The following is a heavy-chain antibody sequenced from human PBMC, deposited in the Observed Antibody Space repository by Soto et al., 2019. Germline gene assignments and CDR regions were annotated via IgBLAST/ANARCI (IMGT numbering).Heavy chain of an antibody. CDR2: INASGDST. D-gene: IGHD2-8*02. J-gene: IGHJ4*02. V-gene: IGHV3-23*01. Sequence: PGGSRRRSCAASGFSFSGYAMRWGRQAPGKGLEWVSSINASGDSTYYEASVQGRFTISRDNSNYTLYLQMNSLTVDDTAIYFCADPATYWPRWGEGTPVTVSS. CDR1: GFSFSGYA. CDR3: ADPATYWPR.